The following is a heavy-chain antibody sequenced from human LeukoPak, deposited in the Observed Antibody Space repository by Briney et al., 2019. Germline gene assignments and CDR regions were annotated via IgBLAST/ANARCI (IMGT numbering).Heavy chain of an antibody. Sequence: KPSETLSLTCAVYGGSFSGYYWSWIRQPPGKGLEWIGEINHSGSTNYNPSLKSRVTISVDTSKNQFSLKLSSVTAADTAVYYCARGTPTPYDYVWGSYRGQWFDPWGQGTLVTVSS. J-gene: IGHJ5*02. D-gene: IGHD3-16*02. CDR3: ARGTPTPYDYVWGSYRGQWFDP. CDR1: GGSFSGYY. V-gene: IGHV4-34*01. CDR2: INHSGST.